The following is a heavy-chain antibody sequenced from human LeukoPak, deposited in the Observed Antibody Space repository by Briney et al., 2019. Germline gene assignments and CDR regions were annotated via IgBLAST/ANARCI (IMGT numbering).Heavy chain of an antibody. CDR3: ARLLRWSEDGFDV. V-gene: IGHV4-4*09. CDR1: GGSVSPYF. CDR2: IHASGGT. J-gene: IGHJ3*01. Sequence: SETLSLTCTVSGGSVSPYFWSWIRQSPGRGLECIGYIHASGGTKYNPSLESRVSISIDTSKNHFSLTLRSVTAADTAVYYCARLLRWSEDGFDVWGQGTVVAISS. D-gene: IGHD2-15*01.